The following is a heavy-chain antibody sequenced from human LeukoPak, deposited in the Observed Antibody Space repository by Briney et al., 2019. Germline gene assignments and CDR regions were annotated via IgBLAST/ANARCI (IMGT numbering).Heavy chain of an antibody. D-gene: IGHD2-15*01. CDR3: VRGGPSTWS. Sequence: PGGSLRLSCAASGFTFKLYWMHWVRQVPGRGPVWVSRINHDGSDTIYADYVRGRFTISRDDAKNTLYLQMNNLRAEDTAVYYCVRGGPSTWSWGQGTLVTVSS. J-gene: IGHJ5*02. CDR2: INHDGSDT. CDR1: GFTFKLYW. V-gene: IGHV3-74*01.